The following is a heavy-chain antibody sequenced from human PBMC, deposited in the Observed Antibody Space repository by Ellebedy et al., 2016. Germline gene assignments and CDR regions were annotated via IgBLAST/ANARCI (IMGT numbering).Heavy chain of an antibody. CDR2: IYGGGDS. CDR3: VTGHNGAFDL. V-gene: IGHV3-53*01. Sequence: GGSLRLXXAASGLSVSSNDMSWVRQAPGKGLELVSLIYGGGDSYYADSVKGRFTISRDNSKKTVYLQMSGLGVEDTAVYYCVTGHNGAFDLWGQGTMVIVSS. D-gene: IGHD2-8*01. CDR1: GLSVSSND. J-gene: IGHJ3*01.